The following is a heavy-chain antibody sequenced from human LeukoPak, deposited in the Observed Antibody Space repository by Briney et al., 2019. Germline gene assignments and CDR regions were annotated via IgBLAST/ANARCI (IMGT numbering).Heavy chain of an antibody. D-gene: IGHD3-3*01. J-gene: IGHJ3*01. CDR3: SRDFSMGAFDV. CDR1: GFTFGDYA. V-gene: IGHV3-49*04. Sequence: GGSLRLSCSASGFTFGDYAMSWVRQAPGKGLEGVGLIRSRDYGRTTEYAASVKGRITISRDDSKSIVFLQMNSLKTDDTAVYYCSRDFSMGAFDVWGPGTMVTVSS. CDR2: IRSRDYGRTT.